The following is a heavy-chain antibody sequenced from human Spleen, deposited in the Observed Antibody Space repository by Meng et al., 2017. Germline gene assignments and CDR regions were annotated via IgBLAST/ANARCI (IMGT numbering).Heavy chain of an antibody. CDR2: TYYRGST. CDR1: GRSISSGGNY. D-gene: IGHD3-9*01. V-gene: IGHV4-31*03. CDR3: AATGYSTNYYVDY. J-gene: IGHJ4*02. Sequence: QVQLQESGPGLVKPSQTLSLTCPVSGRSISSGGNYWSWSRQHPGKGLEWIGDTYYRGSTYYNPSLKSRVTIAVDTYKNQFSRKPSSVTAADTEVYYCAATGYSTNYYVDYWGQGTLVTVSS.